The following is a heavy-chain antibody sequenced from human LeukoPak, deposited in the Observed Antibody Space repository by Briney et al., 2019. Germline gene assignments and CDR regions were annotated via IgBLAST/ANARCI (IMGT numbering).Heavy chain of an antibody. Sequence: GGSLRLSCAASGFXFSSYGMHWVRQAPGKGLEWVAVISYDGSNKYYADSVKGRFTISRDNSKNTLYLQMNSLRAEDTAVYYCAKGGYSSSWYIRSPDYWGQGTLVTVSS. D-gene: IGHD6-13*01. CDR2: ISYDGSNK. J-gene: IGHJ4*02. CDR1: GFXFSSYG. CDR3: AKGGYSSSWYIRSPDY. V-gene: IGHV3-30*18.